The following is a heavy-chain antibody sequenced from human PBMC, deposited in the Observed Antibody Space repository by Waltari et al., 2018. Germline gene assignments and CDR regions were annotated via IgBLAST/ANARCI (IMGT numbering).Heavy chain of an antibody. CDR3: AKASADYFDY. CDR1: GFTFSSYG. Sequence: QVQLVESGGGVVQPGRSLRLSCAASGFTFSSYGMHWVRQAPGKGLEWVAVISYDGSNKYYAYSVKGRFTTSRDNSKNTLYLQMNSLRAEDTAVYYCAKASADYFDYWGQGTLVTVSS. V-gene: IGHV3-30*18. CDR2: ISYDGSNK. D-gene: IGHD2-2*01. J-gene: IGHJ4*02.